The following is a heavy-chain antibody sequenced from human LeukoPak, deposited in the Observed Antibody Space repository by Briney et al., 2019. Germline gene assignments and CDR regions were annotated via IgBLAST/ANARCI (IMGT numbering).Heavy chain of an antibody. CDR1: GFTLSSYG. J-gene: IGHJ3*02. CDR2: ISYDGCNK. CDR3: AKLGGIWFGELLPNDAFDI. Sequence: GGSLRLSCAASGFTLSSYGMHWVRQAPGKGLEWVAVISYDGCNKYYADSVKGRFTISRDNSKNTLYLQMNSLRAEDTAVYYCAKLGGIWFGELLPNDAFDIWGQGTMVTVSS. D-gene: IGHD3-10*01. V-gene: IGHV3-30*18.